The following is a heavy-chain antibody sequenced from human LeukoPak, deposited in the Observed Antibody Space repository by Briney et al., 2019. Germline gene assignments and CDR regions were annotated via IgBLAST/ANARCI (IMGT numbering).Heavy chain of an antibody. CDR1: GGSISSGNYY. D-gene: IGHD2-15*01. Sequence: PSETLSLTCTVSGGSISSGNYYWSWIRQPAGKGLEWIGHIYTSGSTYYNPSLKSRVTISVDTSKNQFSLKLSSATAADTAVYYCATQDIVVVVAAHRYYYYYMDVWGKGTTVTVSS. J-gene: IGHJ6*03. CDR2: IYTSGST. CDR3: ATQDIVVVVAAHRYYYYYMDV. V-gene: IGHV4-61*09.